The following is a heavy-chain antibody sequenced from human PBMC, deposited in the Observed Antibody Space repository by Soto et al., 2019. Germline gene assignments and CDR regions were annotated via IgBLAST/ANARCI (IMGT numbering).Heavy chain of an antibody. CDR1: GDTFTNYY. Sequence: QVQLMQSGAEVKKPGASVKVSCKASGDTFTNYYIHWVRQAPGQGLEWMGTVNPSGGHTTYSQNFLGRVTMPRDTSTSTLDMELTSLTSDDTAVYXXXXXXXXXXXXXAFDYWGQGTLVTVSS. CDR2: VNPSGGHT. CDR3: XXXXXXXXXXXAFDY. V-gene: IGHV1-46*01. J-gene: IGHJ4*02.